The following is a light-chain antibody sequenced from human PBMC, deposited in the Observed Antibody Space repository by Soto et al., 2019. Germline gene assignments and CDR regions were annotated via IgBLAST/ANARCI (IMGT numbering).Light chain of an antibody. Sequence: QSALTQPASVSGSPGQSITISCTGTSSDVGGYNFVSWYQQHPGKAPKLMIYEVTDRPSGVSNRFSGSKSGSTASLTISGLQAVDEADYYCSSYTSRNTLAFGGGTKVTVL. J-gene: IGLJ2*01. CDR2: EVT. CDR1: SSDVGGYNF. CDR3: SSYTSRNTLA. V-gene: IGLV2-14*01.